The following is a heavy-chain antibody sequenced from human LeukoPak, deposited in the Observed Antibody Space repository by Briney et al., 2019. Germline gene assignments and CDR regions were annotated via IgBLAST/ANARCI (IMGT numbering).Heavy chain of an antibody. CDR2: IIPILGIA. J-gene: IGHJ4*02. D-gene: IGHD1-26*01. Sequence: GASVKVSCKASGGTFSSYAISWVRQAPGQGLEWMRRIIPILGIANYAQKFQGRVTITADKSTSTAYMELSSLRSEDTAVYYCARVLVGAVHFDYWGQGTLVTVSS. CDR3: ARVLVGAVHFDY. CDR1: GGTFSSYA. V-gene: IGHV1-69*04.